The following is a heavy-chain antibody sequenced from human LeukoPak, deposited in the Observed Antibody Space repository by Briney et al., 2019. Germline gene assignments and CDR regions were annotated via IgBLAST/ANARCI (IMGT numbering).Heavy chain of an antibody. J-gene: IGHJ4*02. CDR3: ARGSAWYFVF. V-gene: IGHV4-61*01. CDR2: IYYSGST. D-gene: IGHD6-19*01. Sequence: SETLSLTCTVSGDSVSSGSSYWSWIRQPPGKGLEWIGYIYYSGSTNYNPSLKSRVSLSVDTSKNQFSLKLNSVTAADTAVYYCARGSAWYFVFWGQGTRVTVSS. CDR1: GDSVSSGSSY.